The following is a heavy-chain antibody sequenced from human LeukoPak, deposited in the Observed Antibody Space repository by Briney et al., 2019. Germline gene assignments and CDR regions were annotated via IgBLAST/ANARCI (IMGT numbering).Heavy chain of an antibody. CDR1: GGSISSYY. V-gene: IGHV4-59*08. Sequence: SETLSLTCTVSGGSISSYYWSWIRQPPGKGLEWIGYIYYSGSTNYNPSLKSRVTISVDTSKNQFSLKLSSVTVADTAVYYCASGSRTAGSFDYWGQGTLVTVSS. CDR3: ASGSRTAGSFDY. CDR2: IYYSGST. J-gene: IGHJ4*02. D-gene: IGHD2-15*01.